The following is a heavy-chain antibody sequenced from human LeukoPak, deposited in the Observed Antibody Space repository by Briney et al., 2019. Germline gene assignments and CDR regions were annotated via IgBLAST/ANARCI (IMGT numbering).Heavy chain of an antibody. Sequence: GGSLTHSCAASGFTFSGYSMNWVRQAPGKGLEWVSYISESSSHTYNADSVRGRFTISRDNAKNSLYLQMNSLRVEDTGIYYCARDRAVKARIGGMDVWGQGTTVIVSS. D-gene: IGHD5-24*01. J-gene: IGHJ6*02. CDR3: ARDRAVKARIGGMDV. CDR1: GFTFSGYS. CDR2: ISESSSHT. V-gene: IGHV3-21*06.